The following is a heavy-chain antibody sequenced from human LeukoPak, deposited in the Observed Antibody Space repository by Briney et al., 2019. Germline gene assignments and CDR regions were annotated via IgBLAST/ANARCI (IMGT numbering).Heavy chain of an antibody. J-gene: IGHJ6*03. Sequence: SETLSLTCTVSGGSISSYYWSWIRQPAGKGLEWIGRIYTSGSTNYNPSLKSRVTISVDTSKNQFSLKLSSVTAADTAVYYCARGARIQLWSMGYYYYYMDVWGKGTTVTVSS. V-gene: IGHV4-4*07. CDR3: ARGARIQLWSMGYYYYYMDV. CDR2: IYTSGST. CDR1: GGSISSYY. D-gene: IGHD5-18*01.